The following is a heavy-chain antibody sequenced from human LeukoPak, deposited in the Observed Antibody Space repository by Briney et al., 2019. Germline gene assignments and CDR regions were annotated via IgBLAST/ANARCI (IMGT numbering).Heavy chain of an antibody. J-gene: IGHJ5*02. CDR1: GFPFSSYW. Sequence: GGTLRLSCAASGFPFSSYWMHWVRQAPGKGLVWVSRINSDGSSTSYADSVKGRFTISRDNAKNTLYLKMNCLRAEDTAVYYCARDAAGITLTADWFDPWGQGTLVTVSS. V-gene: IGHV3-74*01. D-gene: IGHD1-20*01. CDR3: ARDAAGITLTADWFDP. CDR2: INSDGSST.